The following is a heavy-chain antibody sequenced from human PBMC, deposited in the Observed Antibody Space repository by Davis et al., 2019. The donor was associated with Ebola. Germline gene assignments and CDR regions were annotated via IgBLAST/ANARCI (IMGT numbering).Heavy chain of an antibody. CDR1: GFTFSSYY. V-gene: IGHV3-21*01. Sequence: GESLKISCAASGFTFSSYYMNWVRQAPGKGLEWVSSISSSSSYINYADSVKGRFTISRDNAKKSLYLEMNSLRAEDTAVYYCATDNWGPALWGQGTLLTVSS. D-gene: IGHD7-27*01. J-gene: IGHJ4*02. CDR2: ISSSSSYI. CDR3: ATDNWGPAL.